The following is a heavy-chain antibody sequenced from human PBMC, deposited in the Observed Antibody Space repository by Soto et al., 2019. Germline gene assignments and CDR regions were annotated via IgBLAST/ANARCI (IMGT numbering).Heavy chain of an antibody. J-gene: IGHJ5*02. CDR3: ARSGIAAPRGWFDP. V-gene: IGHV4-59*01. CDR2: IYYSGST. D-gene: IGHD6-6*01. CDR1: GGSISSYY. Sequence: SETLSLTCTVSGGSISSYYWSWIRQPPGKGLEWIGYIYYSGSTNYNPSLKSRVTISVDTSKNQFSLKLSSVTAADTAVYYCARSGIAAPRGWFDPWGQGTLVTVSS.